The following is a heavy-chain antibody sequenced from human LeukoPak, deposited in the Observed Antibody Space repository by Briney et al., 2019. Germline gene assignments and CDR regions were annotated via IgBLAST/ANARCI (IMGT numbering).Heavy chain of an antibody. V-gene: IGHV3-30-3*01. D-gene: IGHD5-18*01. Sequence: GGSLRLSCAASGFTFSSYAMHWVRQAPGKGLEWVAVISYDGSNKYYADSVKGRFTISRDNPKNTLFLQMNSLRAEDTAVYYCAREGYSYAYDYWGQGTLVTVSS. CDR1: GFTFSSYA. J-gene: IGHJ4*02. CDR3: AREGYSYAYDY. CDR2: ISYDGSNK.